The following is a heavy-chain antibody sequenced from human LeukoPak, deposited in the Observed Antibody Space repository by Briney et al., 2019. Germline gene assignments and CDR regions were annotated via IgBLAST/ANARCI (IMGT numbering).Heavy chain of an antibody. V-gene: IGHV4-34*01. CDR3: ARHFRWELLTLFDY. Sequence: SETLSLTCAVYGGSFSGYYWTWIRQTPEKGLEWIGEMNPSGSTYYNPSLKSRVTISVDTSKNQFSLKLSSVTAADTAVYYCARHFRWELLTLFDYWGQGTLVTVSS. J-gene: IGHJ4*02. CDR1: GGSFSGYY. CDR2: MNPSGST. D-gene: IGHD1-26*01.